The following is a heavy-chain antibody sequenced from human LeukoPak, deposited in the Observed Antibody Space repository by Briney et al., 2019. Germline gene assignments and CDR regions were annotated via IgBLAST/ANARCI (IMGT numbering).Heavy chain of an antibody. CDR1: GFTVSSNY. CDR3: ARDFNYYDSSGYYGY. J-gene: IGHJ4*02. D-gene: IGHD3-22*01. Sequence: GGSLRLSCAASGFTVSSNYMSWVRQAPGKGLEWVSVIYSGGSTYYADSVKGRFTISRDNSKNTLYLQMNSLRAEDAAVYYCARDFNYYDSSGYYGYWGQGTLVTVSS. CDR2: IYSGGST. V-gene: IGHV3-66*01.